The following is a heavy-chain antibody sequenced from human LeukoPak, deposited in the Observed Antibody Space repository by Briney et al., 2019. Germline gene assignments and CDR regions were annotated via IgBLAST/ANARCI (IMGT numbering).Heavy chain of an antibody. D-gene: IGHD2-15*01. V-gene: IGHV3-13*04. Sequence: GGSLRLSCAAYGFTFSNYDMHWVRQATGKGLEWVSAVGTAGDTHYQGSVRGRFTMSRENAKNSLYLQMNSLTAGDTAVYYCARGADTHFDYWGQGILVTVSS. CDR3: ARGADTHFDY. CDR2: VGTAGDT. CDR1: GFTFSNYD. J-gene: IGHJ4*02.